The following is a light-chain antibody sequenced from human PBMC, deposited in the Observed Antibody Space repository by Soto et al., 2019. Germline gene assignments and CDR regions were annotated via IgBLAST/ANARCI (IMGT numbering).Light chain of an antibody. CDR2: EVS. Sequence: QSALTQPASVSGSPGQSITISCTGTSSDVGSYNYVSWYQQHPGKAPKLMIYEVSDRPSGVSNRFSGSKSGNTASLTISGLQADDEADYSCSSYTSSITPHVVFGGGTKLTVL. CDR3: SSYTSSITPHVV. J-gene: IGLJ2*01. CDR1: SSDVGSYNY. V-gene: IGLV2-14*01.